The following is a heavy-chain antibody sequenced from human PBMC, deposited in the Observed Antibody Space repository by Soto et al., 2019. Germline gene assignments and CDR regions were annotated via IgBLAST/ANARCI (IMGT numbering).Heavy chain of an antibody. CDR2: IIPIFGTA. V-gene: IGHV1-69*13. CDR1: GGTFSSYA. J-gene: IGHJ4*02. CDR3: ARERTSSYHFDY. Sequence: ASVKVSCKASGGTFSSYAISWVRQAPGQGLEWMGGIIPIFGTANYAQKFQGRVTITADESTSTAYMELSSLRSEDTAVYYCARERTSSYHFDYWGQGTLVTVSS. D-gene: IGHD6-6*01.